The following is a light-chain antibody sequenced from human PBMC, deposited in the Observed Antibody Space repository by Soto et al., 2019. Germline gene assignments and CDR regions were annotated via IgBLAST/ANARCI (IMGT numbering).Light chain of an antibody. CDR3: QKYGSSGTV. Sequence: EIVLTQSPGTLSLSPGERATLSCRASQSVTSNYLAWYQQKPGQAPRLLIYGASTRATGIPDRFSGSGSGTDFTLTISRLEPEDFAVYYCQKYGSSGTVFGQGTRLEIK. CDR1: QSVTSNY. J-gene: IGKJ5*01. CDR2: GAS. V-gene: IGKV3-20*01.